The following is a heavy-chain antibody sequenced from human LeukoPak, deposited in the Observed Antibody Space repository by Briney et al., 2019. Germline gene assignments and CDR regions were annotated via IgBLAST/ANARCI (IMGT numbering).Heavy chain of an antibody. Sequence: GGSLRLSCAVSGLTVSSNFMNWVRQAPGKGLEWVSYISSSSSTIYYADSVKGRFTISRDNSKNTLYLQMNSLRAEDTAVYYCAKGRANYGSGSPFDYWGQGTLVTVSS. J-gene: IGHJ4*02. CDR3: AKGRANYGSGSPFDY. D-gene: IGHD3-10*01. V-gene: IGHV3-48*01. CDR1: GLTVSSNF. CDR2: ISSSSSTI.